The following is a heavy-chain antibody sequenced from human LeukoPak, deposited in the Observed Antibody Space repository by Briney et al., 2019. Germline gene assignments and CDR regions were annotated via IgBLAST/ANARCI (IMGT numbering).Heavy chain of an antibody. CDR2: ISAYNGNT. CDR1: GGTFSSYA. D-gene: IGHD3-3*01. Sequence: GASVKVSCKASGGTFSSYAISWVRQAPGQGLEWMGWISAYNGNTNYAQKLQGRVTMTTDTSTSTAYMELRSLRSDDTAVYYCARAPTIRFLEWLYYYYGMDVWGQGTTVTVSS. CDR3: ARAPTIRFLEWLYYYYGMDV. J-gene: IGHJ6*02. V-gene: IGHV1-18*01.